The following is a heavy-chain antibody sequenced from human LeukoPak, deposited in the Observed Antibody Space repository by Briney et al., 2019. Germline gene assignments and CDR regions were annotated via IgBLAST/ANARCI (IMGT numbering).Heavy chain of an antibody. CDR3: ARDEPSEWGDYYYGMDV. Sequence: SETLSLTCTVSGGSISSYYWRWIRQPPGKGLEWIGYIYYSGSTNYNPSLKSRVTISVDTSKNQFSLKLSSVTAADTAAYYCARDEPSEWGDYYYGMDVWGQGTTVTVSS. CDR1: GGSISSYY. CDR2: IYYSGST. J-gene: IGHJ6*02. D-gene: IGHD1-26*01. V-gene: IGHV4-59*01.